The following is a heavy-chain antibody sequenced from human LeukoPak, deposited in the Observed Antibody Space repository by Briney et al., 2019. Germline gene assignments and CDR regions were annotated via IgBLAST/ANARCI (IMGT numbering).Heavy chain of an antibody. Sequence: GEALKNSCEGSGYCSTSYRICWVRQMPQKSVEWVGIIYAGDSDTKYSQSLQSQGTISADKSISTAYLQWSSLKASDTAMYYCARTYYYDSSGFRLDYWGQGTLVTVSS. V-gene: IGHV5-51*01. CDR2: IYAGDSDT. J-gene: IGHJ4*02. D-gene: IGHD3-22*01. CDR1: GYCSTSYR. CDR3: ARTYYYDSSGFRLDY.